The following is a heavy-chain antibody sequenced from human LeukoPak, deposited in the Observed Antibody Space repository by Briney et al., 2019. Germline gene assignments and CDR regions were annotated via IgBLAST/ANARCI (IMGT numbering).Heavy chain of an antibody. CDR2: IIPILGIA. Sequence: SVKVSCKASGGTFSSYAISWVRQAPGQGLEWMGRIIPILGIANYAQKFQGRVTITADKSTSTAYMELSSLRSEDTAVYYCAREEEYCSGGSCYWEGMDVWGQGTTVTVSS. V-gene: IGHV1-69*04. D-gene: IGHD2-15*01. J-gene: IGHJ6*02. CDR3: AREEEYCSGGSCYWEGMDV. CDR1: GGTFSSYA.